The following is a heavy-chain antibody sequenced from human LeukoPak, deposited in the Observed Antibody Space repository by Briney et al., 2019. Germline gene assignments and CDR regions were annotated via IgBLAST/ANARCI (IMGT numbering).Heavy chain of an antibody. Sequence: ASVKVSCKASGYTFTGYYMHWVRQAPGQGLEWMGWINPNSGGTNYAQKFQGRVTMTRDTSISTAYMELSRLRSDDTAVYYCARERNRQWLVLPLDYWGQGTLVTVSS. J-gene: IGHJ4*02. CDR1: GYTFTGYY. CDR2: INPNSGGT. CDR3: ARERNRQWLVLPLDY. D-gene: IGHD6-19*01. V-gene: IGHV1-2*02.